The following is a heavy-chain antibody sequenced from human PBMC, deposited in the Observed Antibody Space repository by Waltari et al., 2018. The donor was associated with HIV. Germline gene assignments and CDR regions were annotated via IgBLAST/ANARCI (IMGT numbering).Heavy chain of an antibody. V-gene: IGHV4-34*01. J-gene: IGHJ6*02. D-gene: IGHD2-8*01. CDR2: INHSGST. Sequence: QVQLQQWGAGLLKPSETLSLTCAVYGGSFSGYYWSWIRQPPGKGLEWIGEINHSGSTNYNPSLKSRVTISVDTSKNQFSLKLSSVTAADTAVYYCAREWGRHYYYYYGMDVWGQGTTVTVSS. CDR1: GGSFSGYY. CDR3: AREWGRHYYYYYGMDV.